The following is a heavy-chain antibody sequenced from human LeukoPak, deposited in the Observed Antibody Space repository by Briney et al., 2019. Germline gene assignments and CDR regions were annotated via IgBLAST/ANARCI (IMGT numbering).Heavy chain of an antibody. V-gene: IGHV3-7*01. CDR2: INQDGSKK. D-gene: IGHD1-14*01. CDR1: GYIFSSHW. J-gene: IGHJ4*02. Sequence: PGGSLRLSCAASGYIFSSHWVNWVRQAPGKGLEGVANINQDGSKKYYVDSLKGRFTISRDNAKNSLYLQMNSLRAEDTALYYCARDPDHIDGAHFDYWGQGALVTVSS. CDR3: ARDPDHIDGAHFDY.